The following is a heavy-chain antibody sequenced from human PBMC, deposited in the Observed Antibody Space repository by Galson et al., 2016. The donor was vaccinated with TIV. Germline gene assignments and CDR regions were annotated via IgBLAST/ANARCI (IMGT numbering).Heavy chain of an antibody. J-gene: IGHJ4*02. CDR2: IKEDGREE. CDR1: GFTFSDYW. CDR3: AREKAVGPALLDF. D-gene: IGHD2-15*01. V-gene: IGHV3-7*03. Sequence: SLRLSCAASGFTFSDYWMTWVRLTPGKGLEWVANIKEDGREEYYVDSVTGRFTVSSDNARNSLFLQMTSLRAEDTAIYYCAREKAVGPALLDFWGQGVPVTVSP.